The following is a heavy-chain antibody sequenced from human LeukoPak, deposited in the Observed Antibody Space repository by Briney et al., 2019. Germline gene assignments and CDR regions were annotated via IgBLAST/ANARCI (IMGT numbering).Heavy chain of an antibody. V-gene: IGHV3-23*01. CDR3: AKRVAAAGRTYYFDY. D-gene: IGHD6-13*01. J-gene: IGHJ4*02. CDR2: IGTTISDK. Sequence: GGSLRLSCAVSGFTYSTSAMRWVRQAPGKGLEWVSVIGTTISDKYYADSGKGRFTISRDNFKNTVYLQLNSLRVEDTAVYYCAKRVAAAGRTYYFDYWGQGTVVIVSS. CDR1: GFTYSTSA.